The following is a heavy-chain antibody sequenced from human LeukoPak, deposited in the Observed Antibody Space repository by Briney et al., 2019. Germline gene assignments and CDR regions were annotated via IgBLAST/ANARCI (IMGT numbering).Heavy chain of an antibody. CDR2: SYTSGST. D-gene: IGHD2-2*01. V-gene: IGHV4-4*07. CDR1: GASITSYY. J-gene: IGHJ4*02. Sequence: SETLSLTCTVSGASITSYYWSWIRQPAGKGLGWIGRSYTSGSTNYNPSLKSRVTMSVDTSKHQVSLNLSSVTAADTAVYSCARGGWYQLAYWGQGSLVTVSS. CDR3: ARGGWYQLAY.